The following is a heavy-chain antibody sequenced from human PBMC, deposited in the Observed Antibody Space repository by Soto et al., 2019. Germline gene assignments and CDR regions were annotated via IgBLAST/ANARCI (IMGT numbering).Heavy chain of an antibody. Sequence: SETLSLTCTVSGGSINSGGYHWSWIRQHPGKGLEWIGYIYYRGSTYYNPSLKSRVSISVHTSKNQFSLKLNSVTAADTAVYYCARVCSGGSCYAHFDSWGQGTLVTVSS. J-gene: IGHJ4*02. CDR1: GGSINSGGYH. CDR3: ARVCSGGSCYAHFDS. D-gene: IGHD2-15*01. V-gene: IGHV4-31*03. CDR2: IYYRGST.